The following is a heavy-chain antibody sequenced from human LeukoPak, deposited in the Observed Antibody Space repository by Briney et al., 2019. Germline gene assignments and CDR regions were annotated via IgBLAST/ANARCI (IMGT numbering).Heavy chain of an antibody. CDR1: GYSFTSYW. CDR3: ARRTYYYDSSGYYSGAGYWFAP. CDR2: IYPGDSDT. V-gene: IGHV5-51*01. D-gene: IGHD3-22*01. Sequence: GVALQISCKGSGYSFTSYWIGWARQMPGKGLAWMGIIYPGDSDTRYSTSFQGQVTISADKSISTAYLQWSSLKASDTAMYYCARRTYYYDSSGYYSGAGYWFAPWGQGTLVTVSS. J-gene: IGHJ5*02.